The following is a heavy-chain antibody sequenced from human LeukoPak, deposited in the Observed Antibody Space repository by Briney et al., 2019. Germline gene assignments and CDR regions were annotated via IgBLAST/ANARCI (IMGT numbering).Heavy chain of an antibody. J-gene: IGHJ4*02. D-gene: IGHD2-15*01. V-gene: IGHV1-24*01. CDR1: GYTLTELS. CDR3: ATVTLFGYCSGGSCYSGDY. CDR2: FDPEDGET. Sequence: ASVKVSCKVSGYTLTELSMHWVRQAPGKGLEWMGGFDPEDGETIYAQKFQGRVAMTEDTSTDTAYMELSSLRSEDTAVYYCATVTLFGYCSGGSCYSGDYWGQGTLVTVSS.